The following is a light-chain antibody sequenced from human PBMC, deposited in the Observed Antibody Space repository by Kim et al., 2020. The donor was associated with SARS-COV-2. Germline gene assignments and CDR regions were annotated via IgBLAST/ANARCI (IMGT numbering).Light chain of an antibody. CDR3: AAWDDSLSGYV. CDR1: DSNIESNY. J-gene: IGLJ1*01. Sequence: GPRVTISCSGSDSNIESNYVYWYQQLPGTAPKLLIYRNNQRPSGVPDRFSGSKSGTSASLAISGLRSEDEADYYCAAWDDSLSGYVFGTGTKVTVL. CDR2: RNN. V-gene: IGLV1-47*01.